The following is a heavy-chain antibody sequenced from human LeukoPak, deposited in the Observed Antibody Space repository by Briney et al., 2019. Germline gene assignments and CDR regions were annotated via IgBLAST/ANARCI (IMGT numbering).Heavy chain of an antibody. D-gene: IGHD1-26*01. CDR2: IYYSGST. CDR3: ARLGVFQDY. J-gene: IGHJ4*02. V-gene: IGHV4-39*01. Sequence: SETLSLTCTVSGGSISSSSYYWGWIRQPPGKGLEWIGSIYYSGSTYYNPSLKSRVTISVDTSKNQFSLKLSSVTAADTAVYYCARLGVFQDYWGQGTLVTVSS. CDR1: GGSISSSSYY.